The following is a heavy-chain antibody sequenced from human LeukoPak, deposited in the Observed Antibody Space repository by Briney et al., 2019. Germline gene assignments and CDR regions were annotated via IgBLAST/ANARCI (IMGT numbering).Heavy chain of an antibody. CDR2: IYYSGST. V-gene: IGHV4-31*03. J-gene: IGHJ4*02. D-gene: IGHD6-13*01. CDR1: GGSISSGGYY. CDR3: AREKAAAGTVGY. Sequence: PSETLSLTCTVSGGSISSGGYYWSWIRQHPGKGLEWIGYIYYSGSTYYNPSLKSRVTISVDTSKNQFSLKLSSVTAADTAVYYCAREKAAAGTVGYWGQGTLVTVSS.